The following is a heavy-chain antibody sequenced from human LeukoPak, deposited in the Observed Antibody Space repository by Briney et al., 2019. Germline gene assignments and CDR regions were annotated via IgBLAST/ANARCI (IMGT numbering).Heavy chain of an antibody. D-gene: IGHD3-3*01. Sequence: ASVKVSCKASGYTFTGYYLHWVRQAPGQGVEWMGWINSNSGGTNYAQKFQGRVTLTRDTSISTAYMELSSLRSDDTAVYYCARGRFLEWFTLRFDPWGQGTLVTVSS. CDR2: INSNSGGT. V-gene: IGHV1-2*02. CDR1: GYTFTGYY. CDR3: ARGRFLEWFTLRFDP. J-gene: IGHJ5*02.